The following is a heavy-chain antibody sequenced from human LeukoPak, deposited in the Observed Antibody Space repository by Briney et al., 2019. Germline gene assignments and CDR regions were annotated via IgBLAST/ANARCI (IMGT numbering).Heavy chain of an antibody. Sequence: PGRSLRLSCAASGFTFSSYAMHWVRQAPGKGLEWVAVISHDGSNKYYADSVKGRFTISRDNSKNTLYLQMSSLRAEDTAVYYCARDGDTYYYDSSGYLYWGQGTLVTVSS. D-gene: IGHD3-22*01. CDR1: GFTFSSYA. J-gene: IGHJ4*02. CDR3: ARDGDTYYYDSSGYLY. CDR2: ISHDGSNK. V-gene: IGHV3-30-3*01.